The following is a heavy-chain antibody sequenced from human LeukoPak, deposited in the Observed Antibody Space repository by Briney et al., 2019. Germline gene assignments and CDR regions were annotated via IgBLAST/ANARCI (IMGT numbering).Heavy chain of an antibody. CDR3: ARWTISNGYSFVY. J-gene: IGHJ4*02. CDR2: IYYSGST. D-gene: IGHD3-22*01. V-gene: IGHV4-59*08. Sequence: SETLSLTCTVSGGSISSYYWSWIRQPPGKGLEWIGYIYYSGSTNYNPSLKSRVTISVDTSKNQFSLKLSSVTAADTAVYYCARWTISNGYSFVYWGQGTLVTVS. CDR1: GGSISSYY.